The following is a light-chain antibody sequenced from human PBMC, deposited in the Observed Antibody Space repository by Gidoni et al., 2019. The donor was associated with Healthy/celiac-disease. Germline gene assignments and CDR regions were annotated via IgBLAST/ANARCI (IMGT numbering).Light chain of an antibody. V-gene: IGLV2-14*01. J-gene: IGLJ2*01. Sequence: QSALTQPASVSGSPGQSITISCTGTSSAVGGYNNVSWYQQHPGNAPKLLIYEDSNQPSGVSNRCSGSKSGNTASMTISGVQAEDEDDYYCSSYTSSSRVFGGGTKLTVL. CDR2: EDS. CDR3: SSYTSSSRV. CDR1: SSAVGGYNN.